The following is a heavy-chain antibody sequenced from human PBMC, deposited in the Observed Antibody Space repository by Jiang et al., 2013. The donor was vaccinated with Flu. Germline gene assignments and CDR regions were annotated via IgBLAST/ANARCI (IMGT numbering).Heavy chain of an antibody. CDR2: ISYDGSNK. CDR3: AKVGVAAAGNFDY. J-gene: IGHJ4*02. V-gene: IGHV3-30*18. D-gene: IGHD6-13*01. Sequence: GRSLRLSCAASGFTFSSYGMHWVRQAPGKGLEWVAVISYDGSNKYYADSVKGRFTISRDNSKNTLYLQMNSLRAEDTAVYYCAKVGVAAAGNFDYWGQGTLVTVSS. CDR1: GFTFSSYG.